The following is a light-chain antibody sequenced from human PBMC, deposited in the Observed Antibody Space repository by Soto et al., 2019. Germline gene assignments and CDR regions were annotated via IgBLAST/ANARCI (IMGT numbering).Light chain of an antibody. V-gene: IGKV3-20*01. Sequence: EIVLTQSPATLSLSPGERATLSCGASQSVSSSNFLAWYQHKPGQAPRLLIYGASSRATGIPDRFSGSGSGTDFTLTISRLEPEDFAVYYCQQYGSSPWTFGQGTKVDI. CDR1: QSVSSSN. J-gene: IGKJ1*01. CDR2: GAS. CDR3: QQYGSSPWT.